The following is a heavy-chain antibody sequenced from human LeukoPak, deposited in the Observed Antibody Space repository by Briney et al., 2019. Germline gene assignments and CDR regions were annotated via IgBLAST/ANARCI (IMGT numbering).Heavy chain of an antibody. J-gene: IGHJ4*02. CDR2: IYPGDSDT. CDR1: GYSFTSYW. CDR3: ARSYSNYVLGYFDY. Sequence: GESLKISCKGSGYSFTSYWIGWVRQMPGKGLEWMGIIYPGDSDTKYSPSFQGQVTISADKSISTAFLQCTSLKASDTAMYYCARSYSNYVLGYFDYLGQGTLVTASS. V-gene: IGHV5-51*03. D-gene: IGHD4-11*01.